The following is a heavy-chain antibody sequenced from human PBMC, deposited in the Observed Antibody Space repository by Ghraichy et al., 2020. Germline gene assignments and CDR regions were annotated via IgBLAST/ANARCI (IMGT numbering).Heavy chain of an antibody. V-gene: IGHV3-23*01. D-gene: IGHD3-16*01. CDR1: GFTFRSSA. J-gene: IGHJ4*02. CDR2: IIDGGGST. Sequence: GGSLRLSCAASGFTFRSSAMSWVRQAPGKGLEWVSAIIDGGGSTYYADSVKGRFTISRDNSKNMLYLQMNSLRAEDTAVYYCAKDRGSDGNWGLFDSWGQGTLVTVSS. CDR3: AKDRGSDGNWGLFDS.